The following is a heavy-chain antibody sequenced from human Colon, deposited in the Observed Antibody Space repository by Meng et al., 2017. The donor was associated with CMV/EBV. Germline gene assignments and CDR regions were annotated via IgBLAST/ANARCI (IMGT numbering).Heavy chain of an antibody. D-gene: IGHD5-24*01. J-gene: IGHJ5*02. V-gene: IGHV1-46*01. CDR3: ARDANGYSNWFDP. CDR2: INIFGGST. CDR1: GYTFTNHN. Sequence: ASVKVSCKASGYTFTNHNIHWLRQAPGQGLEWMGIINIFGGSTSYAKKFQGRVSMTRDTSTGTVNMELSSLRSGDTAIYYCARDANGYSNWFDPWGQGTLVTVSS.